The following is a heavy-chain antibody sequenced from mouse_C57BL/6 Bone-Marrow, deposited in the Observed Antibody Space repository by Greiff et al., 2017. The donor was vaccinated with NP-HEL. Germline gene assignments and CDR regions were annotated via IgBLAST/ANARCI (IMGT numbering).Heavy chain of an antibody. Sequence: QVQLQQPGAELVKPGASVKLSCKASGYTFTSYWMHWVKQRPGQGLEWIGMIHPKSGSTNYNEKFKSKATLTVDKSSSTAYMQLSSLTSEDSAVYYCARERDGYYWYFDVWGTGTTVTVSS. J-gene: IGHJ1*03. CDR3: ARERDGYYWYFDV. CDR2: IHPKSGST. D-gene: IGHD2-3*01. V-gene: IGHV1-64*01. CDR1: GYTFTSYW.